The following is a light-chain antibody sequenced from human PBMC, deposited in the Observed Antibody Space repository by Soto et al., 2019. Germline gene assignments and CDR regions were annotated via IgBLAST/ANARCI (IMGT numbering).Light chain of an antibody. J-gene: IGKJ4*01. CDR2: HAS. Sequence: ETVLTQSPATLSLSPGETATLSCRASESVDIYLAWYQQKPGQAPRLLIYHASNRATGIPARFSGSGSGPDFTLTISGLEPEDSAVYYCQQRRNWPPLTFGGGTRVEIK. V-gene: IGKV3-11*01. CDR1: ESVDIY. CDR3: QQRRNWPPLT.